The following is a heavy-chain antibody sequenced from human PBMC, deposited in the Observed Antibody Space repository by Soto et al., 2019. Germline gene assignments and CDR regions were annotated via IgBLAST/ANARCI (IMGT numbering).Heavy chain of an antibody. CDR2: IYYTGDT. CDR3: ARGSTAGGWYDY. Sequence: QVQLQESGPGLVKPSETQSLTCIVSGGSSFSYYWSWIRQSPGKGLEWIGYIYYTGDTKYNPSLKGRVSMAVDTSKRQFSLQLTSVNAADTAVYYCARGSTAGGWYDYWGQGTRVTVSS. D-gene: IGHD6-19*01. V-gene: IGHV4-59*01. J-gene: IGHJ4*02. CDR1: GGSSFSYY.